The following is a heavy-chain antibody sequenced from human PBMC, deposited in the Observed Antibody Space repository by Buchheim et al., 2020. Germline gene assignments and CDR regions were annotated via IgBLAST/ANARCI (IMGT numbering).Heavy chain of an antibody. V-gene: IGHV3-30*02. D-gene: IGHD4-17*01. J-gene: IGHJ6*02. CDR3: AKDQGDTVTLPAGYGMDV. CDR1: GFTLSSYG. CDR2: IRYDGSNK. Sequence: QVQLVESGGGVVQPGRSLRLSCAASGFTLSSYGMHWVRQAPGKGLEWVAFIRYDGSNKYYADSVKGRFTISRDNSKNTLYLQMNSLRAEDTAVYYCAKDQGDTVTLPAGYGMDVWGQGTT.